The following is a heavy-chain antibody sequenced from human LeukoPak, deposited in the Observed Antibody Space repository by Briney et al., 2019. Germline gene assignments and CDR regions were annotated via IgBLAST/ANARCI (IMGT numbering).Heavy chain of an antibody. D-gene: IGHD3-22*01. J-gene: IGHJ4*02. CDR2: IYTSGST. CDR3: ARDDPHYYDSSGPFDY. Sequence: PSETLSLTCTVSGGSISSGSYYWSWIRQPAGKGLEWIGRIYTSGSTNYNPSLKSRVTISVDTSKNQFSLKLSSVTAADTAVYYCARDDPHYYDSSGPFDYWGQGTLVTVSS. V-gene: IGHV4-61*02. CDR1: GGSISSGSYY.